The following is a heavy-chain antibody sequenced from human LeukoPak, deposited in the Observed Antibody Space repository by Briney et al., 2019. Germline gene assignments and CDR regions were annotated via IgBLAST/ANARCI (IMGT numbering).Heavy chain of an antibody. CDR2: IHHSGST. D-gene: IGHD5-24*01. J-gene: IGHJ4*02. CDR1: GGSFSAYY. CDR3: ATEEGYNAY. Sequence: KPSETLSLTCAVYGGSFSAYYWSWIRQSPGKGLEWIGEIHHSGSTKYNPSLKSRVTISVDMSQSQFFLKLTSVTAADTAVYYCATEEGYNAYWGQGILVTVSS. V-gene: IGHV4-34*01.